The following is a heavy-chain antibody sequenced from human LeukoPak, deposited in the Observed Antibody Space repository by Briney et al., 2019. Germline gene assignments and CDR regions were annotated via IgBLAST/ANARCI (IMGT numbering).Heavy chain of an antibody. CDR1: GYTFTSYY. D-gene: IGHD2-2*01. V-gene: IGHV1-46*03. J-gene: IGHJ6*03. CDR3: ARSLTYCSSTSCHTRGSGYESHYYSMDV. CDR2: INPSGGST. Sequence: ASVKVSCKASGYTFTSYYMHWVRQAPGQGLEWMGTINPSGGSTSYAQKFQGRVTMTRDTSTSTVYMELSSLRSEDTAVYYCARSLTYCSSTSCHTRGSGYESHYYSMDVWGKGTTVTVSS.